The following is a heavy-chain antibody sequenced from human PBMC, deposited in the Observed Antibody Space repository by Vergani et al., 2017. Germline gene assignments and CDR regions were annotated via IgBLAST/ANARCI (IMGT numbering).Heavy chain of an antibody. V-gene: IGHV3-30*18. CDR2: ISYDGSNK. CDR3: AKDGDILTGYYNCFDY. D-gene: IGHD3-9*01. J-gene: IGHJ4*02. Sequence: QVQLVESGGGVVQPGRSLPLSCASSRFTFTLFRIHWVRQAPAKGLGCVAVISYDGSNKYYADSVKGRFTISRDNSKNTLYLQMNSLRAEDTAVYYCAKDGDILTGYYNCFDYWGQGTLVTVSS. CDR1: RFTFTLFR.